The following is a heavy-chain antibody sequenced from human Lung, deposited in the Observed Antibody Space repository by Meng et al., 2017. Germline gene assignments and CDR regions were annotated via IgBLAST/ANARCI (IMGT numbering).Heavy chain of an antibody. CDR1: GFSFSSYA. J-gene: IGHJ4*02. CDR3: AKYSYGLGDYLDS. V-gene: IGHV3-23*01. Sequence: GGFLRLSCAASGFSFSSYAMSWVRHAPGKGLEWVSALSGGGFTTYYADSVKGRFAISRHNSKNTLYLQMNSLRAEDTALYYCAKYSYGLGDYLDSWGQGALVTVSS. D-gene: IGHD3-10*01. CDR2: LSGGGFTT.